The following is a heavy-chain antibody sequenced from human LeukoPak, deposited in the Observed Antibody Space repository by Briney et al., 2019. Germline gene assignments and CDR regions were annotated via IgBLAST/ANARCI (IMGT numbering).Heavy chain of an antibody. CDR3: ARAASFWSGYYDY. V-gene: IGHV4-59*01. J-gene: IGHJ4*02. Sequence: PSETLSLTCTVSGGSISSYYWSWIRQPPGKGLEWIGYIYYSGSTNYNPSLKSRVTISVDTSKNQVSLKLSSVTAADTAVYYCARAASFWSGYYDYWGQGTLVTVSS. D-gene: IGHD3-3*01. CDR2: IYYSGST. CDR1: GGSISSYY.